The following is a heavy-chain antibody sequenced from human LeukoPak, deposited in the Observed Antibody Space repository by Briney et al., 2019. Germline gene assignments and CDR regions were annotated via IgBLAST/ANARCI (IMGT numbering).Heavy chain of an antibody. J-gene: IGHJ4*02. V-gene: IGHV4-4*07. CDR2: VYITGST. CDR1: GGSISGFY. CDR3: AREYSSSWYGIFFDY. D-gene: IGHD6-13*01. Sequence: SETLSLTCAVSGGSISGFYWTWIRQTAGKGLEWIGRVYITGSTNYNPSFKSRVTMSVDTSTNQISLKLSSVTAADTAVYYCAREYSSSWYGIFFDYWGQGTLVIVSS.